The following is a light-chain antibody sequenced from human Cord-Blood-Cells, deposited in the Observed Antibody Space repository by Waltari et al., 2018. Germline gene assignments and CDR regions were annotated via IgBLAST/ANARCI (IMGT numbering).Light chain of an antibody. J-gene: IGKJ1*01. CDR3: QQSYSTPRT. CDR1: QSISSY. V-gene: IGKV1-39*01. CDR2: AAS. Sequence: DIQMTQSPPSLSAYVGDTVTITCRASQSISSYLNWYQQKPGKAPKLLIYAASSWQSGVPSRFSGSGSGTDFTLTISSLQPEDFATYYCQQSYSTPRTFGQGTKVEIK.